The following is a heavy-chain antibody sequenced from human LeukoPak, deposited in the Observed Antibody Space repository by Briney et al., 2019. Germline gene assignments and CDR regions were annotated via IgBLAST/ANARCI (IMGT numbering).Heavy chain of an antibody. Sequence: PGGSLRLSCAASGFTLSSYGMHWVRQAPGKGLEWVAFIRYDGSNKYYADSVKGRFTISRDNSKNTLYLQMNSLRAEDTAVYYCAKDRVIYGSGSYGSDYWGQGTLVTVSS. V-gene: IGHV3-30*02. CDR1: GFTLSSYG. J-gene: IGHJ4*02. D-gene: IGHD3-10*01. CDR2: IRYDGSNK. CDR3: AKDRVIYGSGSYGSDY.